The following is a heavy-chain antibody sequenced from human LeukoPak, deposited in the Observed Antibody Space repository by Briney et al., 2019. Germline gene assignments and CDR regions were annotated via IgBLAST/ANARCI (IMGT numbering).Heavy chain of an antibody. CDR2: IYYSGST. CDR1: GGSISSGGYY. Sequence: SETLSLTCTVSGGSISSGGYYWSWIRQHPGKGLEWIGYIYYSGSTYYNPSLKSRVTISVDTSKNQFSLKLSSVTAADTAVYYCARQLLAAAGPYNWFDPWGQGTLVTVSS. V-gene: IGHV4-39*01. CDR3: ARQLLAAAGPYNWFDP. J-gene: IGHJ5*02. D-gene: IGHD6-13*01.